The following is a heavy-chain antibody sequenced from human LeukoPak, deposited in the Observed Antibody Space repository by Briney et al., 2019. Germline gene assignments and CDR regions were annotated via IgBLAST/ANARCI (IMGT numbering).Heavy chain of an antibody. V-gene: IGHV1-2*02. Sequence: ASVKVSCKASGYTFTGYYMHWVRQAPGQGLEWMGWINPNSGGTNYAQKFQGRVTMARDTSISTAYMELRSLRSDDTAVYYCARDQGYSSTIDYWGQGTLVTVSS. CDR2: INPNSGGT. D-gene: IGHD6-13*01. CDR1: GYTFTGYY. J-gene: IGHJ4*02. CDR3: ARDQGYSSTIDY.